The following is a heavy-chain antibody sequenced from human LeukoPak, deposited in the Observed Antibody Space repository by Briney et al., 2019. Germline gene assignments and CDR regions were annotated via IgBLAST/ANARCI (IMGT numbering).Heavy chain of an antibody. Sequence: PGGSLRLSCAASGFTFSTYAMHWVRQAPGKGLEWVGRIKSKTEGGATDYGTPVKGRFTISRDDSENILYLQMNSLTTEDTGVYFCTKNYYDSSGSLFYWGQGTLVTVSS. CDR1: GFTFSTYA. D-gene: IGHD3-22*01. CDR2: IKSKTEGGAT. CDR3: TKNYYDSSGSLFY. V-gene: IGHV3-15*01. J-gene: IGHJ4*02.